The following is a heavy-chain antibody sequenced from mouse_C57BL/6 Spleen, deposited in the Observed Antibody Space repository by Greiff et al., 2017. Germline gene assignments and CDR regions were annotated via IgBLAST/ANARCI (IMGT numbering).Heavy chain of an antibody. CDR3: HYGNYERVAY. D-gene: IGHD2-1*01. Sequence: QVQLQQSGAELARPGASVKLSCKASGYTFTSYGISWVQQRTGPGLEWIGEIYPRSGNNDYNEKFKGKATLTADKSSSTAYMELRSLTSENSAVYFCHYGNYERVAYWGQGTLVTVSA. CDR1: GYTFTSYG. V-gene: IGHV1-81*01. CDR2: IYPRSGNN. J-gene: IGHJ3*01.